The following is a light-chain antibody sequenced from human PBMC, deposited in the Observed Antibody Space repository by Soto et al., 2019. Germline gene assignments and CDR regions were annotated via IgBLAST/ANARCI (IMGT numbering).Light chain of an antibody. Sequence: EIVLTQSPGTLSLSPGERATLSCRASQSVSSSYLAWYQQKPGQAPRLLIYGASSRATGIPDRFSGSGSGTYLTLTISRLEPEEFAAYYCQQYGSWWKFGQGTKVEIK. CDR2: GAS. V-gene: IGKV3-20*01. J-gene: IGKJ1*01. CDR1: QSVSSSY. CDR3: QQYGSWWK.